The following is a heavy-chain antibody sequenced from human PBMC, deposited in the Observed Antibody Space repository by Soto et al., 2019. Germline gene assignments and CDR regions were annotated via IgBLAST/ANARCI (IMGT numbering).Heavy chain of an antibody. CDR2: INPSGGST. CDR1: GYTFTSYY. Sequence: GASVKVSCKASGYTFTSYYMHWVRQAPGQGLEWMGIINPSGGSTSYAQKFQGRVTMTRDTSTSTVYMELSSLRSEDTAVYYCARDRGSGSYSGSDYYFDYWGQGTLVTVSS. V-gene: IGHV1-46*01. CDR3: ARDRGSGSYSGSDYYFDY. J-gene: IGHJ4*02. D-gene: IGHD1-26*01.